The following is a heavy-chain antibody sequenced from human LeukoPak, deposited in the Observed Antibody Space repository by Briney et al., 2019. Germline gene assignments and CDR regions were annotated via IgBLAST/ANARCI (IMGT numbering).Heavy chain of an antibody. D-gene: IGHD3-22*01. CDR1: GFTFSSYA. CDR2: ISGSGGST. CDR3: AKDQSYYDTSAYYDY. V-gene: IGHV3-23*01. J-gene: IGHJ4*02. Sequence: PGGSLRLSCAASGFTFSSYAMSWVRQAPGKGLEWVSGISGSGGSTYYADSVKGRFTISRDTSNNTLYLQMNSLRAEDTAVYYCAKDQSYYDTSAYYDYWGQGTLVIVSS.